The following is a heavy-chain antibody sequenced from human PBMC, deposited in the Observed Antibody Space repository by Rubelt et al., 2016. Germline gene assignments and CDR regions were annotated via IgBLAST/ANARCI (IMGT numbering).Heavy chain of an antibody. D-gene: IGHD3-10*01. Sequence: QVQLVQSGAEVKKPGASVKVSCKASGYTFTSYYMHWVRQAPGQGLEWMGIINPSGGSTSYTQKCQGRVTMTRDTSTSTVYMELSSLRSEDTAVYYCARDPGPRGNDYWGQGTLVTVSS. CDR2: INPSGGST. J-gene: IGHJ4*02. CDR3: ARDPGPRGNDY. V-gene: IGHV1-46*03. CDR1: GYTFTSYY.